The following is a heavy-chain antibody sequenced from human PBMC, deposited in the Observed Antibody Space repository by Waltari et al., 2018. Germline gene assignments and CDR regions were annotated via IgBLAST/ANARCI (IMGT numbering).Heavy chain of an antibody. D-gene: IGHD1-26*01. J-gene: IGHJ4*02. Sequence: LESGGGLVQPGGSLRLSCVASGFAFQFFAMAWFRQSPGKGLDWVSTITAFGSGTYYADFVRGRFTISRDNSQSTLYLQVKSLTADDTAVYYCAKGVGASQFLDYWGQGTLVTVSS. V-gene: IGHV3-23*01. CDR1: GFAFQFFA. CDR3: AKGVGASQFLDY. CDR2: ITAFGSGT.